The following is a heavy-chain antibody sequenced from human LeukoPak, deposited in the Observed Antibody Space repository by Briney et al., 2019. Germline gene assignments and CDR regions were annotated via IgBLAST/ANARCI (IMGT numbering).Heavy chain of an antibody. CDR1: GDSVSSNTAS. J-gene: IGHJ4*02. Sequence: SQTLSLTCAISGDSVSSNTASWNWIRQSPSRGLEWLGRTYYRSKWYNDYALSVKSRITLNPDTSKNQFSLQLNSVTPEDTAVYYCARGTLYATSWNFDYWGQGTLVTVPS. CDR3: ARGTLYATSWNFDY. D-gene: IGHD2-2*01. CDR2: TYYRSKWYN. V-gene: IGHV6-1*01.